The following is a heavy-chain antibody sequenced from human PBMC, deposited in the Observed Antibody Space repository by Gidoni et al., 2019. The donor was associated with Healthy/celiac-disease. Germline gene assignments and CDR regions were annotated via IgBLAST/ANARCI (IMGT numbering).Heavy chain of an antibody. CDR2: IYYSGST. CDR3: ARAAMYPCSSTSCYSDRVPLDAFDI. J-gene: IGHJ3*02. CDR1: GGSISSGGYY. Sequence: QVQLQESGPGLVKPSQPLSPTCTVSGGSISSGGYYWSWIRQHPGKGLEWMGYIYYSGSTYYNPSLKSRVTISVDTSKNQFSLKLSSVTAADTAVYYCARAAMYPCSSTSCYSDRVPLDAFDIWGQGTMVTVSS. V-gene: IGHV4-31*03. D-gene: IGHD2-2*02.